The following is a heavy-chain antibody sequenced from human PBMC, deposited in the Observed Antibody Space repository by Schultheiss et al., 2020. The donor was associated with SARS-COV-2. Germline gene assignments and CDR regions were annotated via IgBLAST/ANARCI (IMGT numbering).Heavy chain of an antibody. CDR1: GFTFSSYW. CDR3: AKDPDYGDPQDAFDI. J-gene: IGHJ3*02. CDR2: ISGSGSTI. Sequence: GGSLRLSCAASGFTFSSYWMSWVRQAPGKGLEWVSAISGSGSTIYYADSVKGRFTISRDNAKNSLYLQMNSLRAEDTAVYYCAKDPDYGDPQDAFDIWGQGTMVTVSS. V-gene: IGHV3-23*01. D-gene: IGHD4-17*01.